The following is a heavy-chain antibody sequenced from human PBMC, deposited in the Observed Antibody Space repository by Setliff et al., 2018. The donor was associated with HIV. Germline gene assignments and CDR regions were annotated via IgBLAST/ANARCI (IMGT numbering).Heavy chain of an antibody. CDR1: GGSFSDYY. D-gene: IGHD3-10*01. CDR3: ARRAGSDYFTRFDY. J-gene: IGHJ4*02. V-gene: IGHV4-34*01. Sequence: SETLSLTCAVYGGSFSDYYWSWIRQPPGKGLEWIGEINHSGSTNYNPSLKSRVTILGDTSKNQFSLKLSSVTAADTAVYYCARRAGSDYFTRFDYWGQGTLVTVSS. CDR2: INHSGST.